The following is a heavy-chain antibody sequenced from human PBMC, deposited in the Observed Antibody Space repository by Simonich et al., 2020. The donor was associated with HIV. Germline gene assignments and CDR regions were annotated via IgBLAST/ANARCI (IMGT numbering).Heavy chain of an antibody. J-gene: IGHJ6*02. D-gene: IGHD3-10*01. V-gene: IGHV4-4*02. CDR2: IYHSGRT. Sequence: QVQLQESGPGQVKPSGTLSLTCAVSGGSISSSNWWSWVRQPPGEGLEWIGEIYHSGRTNYKPSLKSRVTISLDMSKNQFSLKLRSVTAADTALYYCARGYSGSRTSGYYSGLDLWGQGIAVTVSS. CDR1: GGSISSSNW. CDR3: ARGYSGSRTSGYYSGLDL.